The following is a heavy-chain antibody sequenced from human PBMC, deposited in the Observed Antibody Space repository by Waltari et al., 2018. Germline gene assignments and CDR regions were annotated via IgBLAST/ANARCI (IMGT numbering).Heavy chain of an antibody. V-gene: IGHV1-69*08. Sequence: QVQLVQSGAEVKKPGSSVKVSCKASGGTFSSYTLSWVRQAPGQGLEWMGRIIPILGIANYAQKFQGRVTITADKSTSTAYMELSSLRSEDTAVYYCARDLGEWQQLVRWYFDLWGRGTLVTVSS. CDR1: GGTFSSYT. D-gene: IGHD6-13*01. CDR2: IIPILGIA. CDR3: ARDLGEWQQLVRWYFDL. J-gene: IGHJ2*01.